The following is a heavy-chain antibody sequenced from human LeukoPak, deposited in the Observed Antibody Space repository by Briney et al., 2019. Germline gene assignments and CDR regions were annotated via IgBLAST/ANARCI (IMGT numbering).Heavy chain of an antibody. CDR1: GYDFTNYW. CDR2: MYPGDSDT. CDR3: ARTFGSGTYYNRVDAFDI. V-gene: IGHV5-51*01. J-gene: IGHJ3*02. Sequence: GESLKISCKGSGYDFTNYWIDWVRQMAGKGLEWMGIMYPGDSDTRYSPSFQGQVTISADKSISTAYLQWSSLKASDTAMYYCARTFGSGTYYNRVDAFDIWGQGTMVTVS. D-gene: IGHD3-10*01.